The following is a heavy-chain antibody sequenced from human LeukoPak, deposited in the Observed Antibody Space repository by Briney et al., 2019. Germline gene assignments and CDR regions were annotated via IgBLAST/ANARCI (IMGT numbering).Heavy chain of an antibody. CDR3: ARGGCDY. D-gene: IGHD2-15*01. CDR2: INTYSGGT. CDR1: GYTFTSYG. Sequence: GASVKVSCKASGYTFTSYGISWVRQAPGQGLEWMGQINTYSGGTDYAQKFQGRVTMTRDTSISTAYMELTRLRSDDTAVYYCARGGCDYWGQGTLVTVSS. J-gene: IGHJ4*02. V-gene: IGHV1-2*06.